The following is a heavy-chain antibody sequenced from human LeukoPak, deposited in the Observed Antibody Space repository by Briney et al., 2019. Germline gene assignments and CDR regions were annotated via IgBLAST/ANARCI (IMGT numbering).Heavy chain of an antibody. CDR3: ARDAGTAWPFDY. CDR1: GFTFSSTG. J-gene: IGHJ4*02. V-gene: IGHV3-23*01. D-gene: IGHD2-21*02. Sequence: GTSLRLSCAASGFTFSSTGMSWVRQAPGKGLYWVSTISGSGDNTHYAESVRGRFTISRDNSKNTMYLKMNSLRAEDTAIYYCARDAGTAWPFDYWGQGALITVSS. CDR2: ISGSGDNT.